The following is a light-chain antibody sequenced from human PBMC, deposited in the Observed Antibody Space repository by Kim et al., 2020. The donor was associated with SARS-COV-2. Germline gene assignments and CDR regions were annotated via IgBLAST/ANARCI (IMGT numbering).Light chain of an antibody. CDR3: QAWDSSTEV. CDR1: KLGDKY. CDR2: QDS. Sequence: SVSPGQTASITCSGDKLGDKYACWYQQKPGQSPVLVFYQDSKRPSGIPERFSGSNSGNTATLTISGTQAMDEADYYCQAWDSSTEVFGGGTKLTVL. J-gene: IGLJ3*02. V-gene: IGLV3-1*01.